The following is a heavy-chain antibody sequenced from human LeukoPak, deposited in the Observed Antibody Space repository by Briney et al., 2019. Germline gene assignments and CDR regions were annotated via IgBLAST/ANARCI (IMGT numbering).Heavy chain of an antibody. J-gene: IGHJ4*02. Sequence: TSETLSLTCTVSGGSISSGSYYWSWIRQPAGKGLEWIGRIYTSGSTNYNPSLKSRVTISVDTSKNQLSLKLSSRTAADTAVYYCARDALLGAEDYCGQGTLVTVSS. CDR1: GGSISSGSYY. D-gene: IGHD7-27*01. V-gene: IGHV4-61*02. CDR3: ARDALLGAEDY. CDR2: IYTSGST.